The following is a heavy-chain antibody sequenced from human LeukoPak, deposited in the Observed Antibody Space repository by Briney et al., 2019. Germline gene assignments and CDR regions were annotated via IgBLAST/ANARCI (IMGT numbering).Heavy chain of an antibody. D-gene: IGHD3-22*01. J-gene: IGHJ4*02. CDR3: ARASYYYDSSGGDY. Sequence: ASVKVSCKASGYTFTSYAMHWVRQAPGQGLEWMGWINAGNGNTKYSQKFQGRVTITRDTSASTAYMELSSLRSEDTAVYYCARASYYYDSSGGDYWGQGTLVTVSS. CDR1: GYTFTSYA. V-gene: IGHV1-3*01. CDR2: INAGNGNT.